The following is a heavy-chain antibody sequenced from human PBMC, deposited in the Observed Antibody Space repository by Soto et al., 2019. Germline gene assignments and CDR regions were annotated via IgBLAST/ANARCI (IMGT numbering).Heavy chain of an antibody. CDR2: MWSEGGNK. CDR3: ARDPPDDSSGYFSLDC. CDR1: GFTFSSYG. D-gene: IGHD3-22*01. Sequence: QVQLVESGGVVVQPGRSLRLSCVASGFTFSSYGMHWVRQAPGKGLEWVAVMWSEGGNKYYADSVKGRFTISRDNSKNTLYIQMYSLRAEHTAVYYCARDPPDDSSGYFSLDCWGQGTLVTVSS. V-gene: IGHV3-33*01. J-gene: IGHJ4*02.